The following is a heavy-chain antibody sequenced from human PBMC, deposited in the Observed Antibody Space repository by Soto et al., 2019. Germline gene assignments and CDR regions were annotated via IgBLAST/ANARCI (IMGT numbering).Heavy chain of an antibody. CDR1: GDSVSSDITS. CDR3: ARGTALDV. J-gene: IGHJ3*01. CDR2: TYYRSKWFH. D-gene: IGHD3-10*01. V-gene: IGHV6-1*01. Sequence: QGQLQQSGPGLVKPSQTLSLTCAISGDSVSSDITSWNWIRQSPSRGLEWLGRTYYRSKWFHDYAASVKSRITINPETSKNQFSLELNSMTPGDTAGYYCARGTALDVWGQGTVVNVSS.